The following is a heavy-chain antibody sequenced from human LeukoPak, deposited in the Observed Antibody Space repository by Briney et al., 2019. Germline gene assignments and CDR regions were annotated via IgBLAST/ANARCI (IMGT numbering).Heavy chain of an antibody. Sequence: PSETLSLTCAVYGGSFSSYYWSWIRQPPGKGLEWIGYIYYSGSTNYNPSLKSRVTISVDTSKNQFSLKLSSVTAADTAVYYCARALDYGDSFMLDYWGQGTLVTVSS. V-gene: IGHV4-59*01. CDR1: GGSFSSYY. CDR3: ARALDYGDSFMLDY. J-gene: IGHJ4*02. CDR2: IYYSGST. D-gene: IGHD4-17*01.